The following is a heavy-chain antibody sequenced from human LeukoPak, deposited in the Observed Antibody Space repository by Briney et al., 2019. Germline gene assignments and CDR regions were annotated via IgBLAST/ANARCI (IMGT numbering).Heavy chain of an antibody. J-gene: IGHJ4*02. Sequence: PGGSLRLSCAASGFTFSSYSMHWVRQAPGKGLEWVAFIRYDGSKKSYPDSVKGRFTISRDNSKNTLSLQMSSLRPEDTATYYCAKDRGADYFDYWGQGTLVTVSS. CDR1: GFTFSSYS. V-gene: IGHV3-30*02. CDR3: AKDRGADYFDY. D-gene: IGHD1-26*01. CDR2: IRYDGSKK.